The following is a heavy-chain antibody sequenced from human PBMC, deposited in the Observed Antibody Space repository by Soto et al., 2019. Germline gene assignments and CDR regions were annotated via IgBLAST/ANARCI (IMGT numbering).Heavy chain of an antibody. Sequence: GGSLRLSCATSAFTYSDYAMTWFRRAPGKGLEWVSVIYSGGSTYYADSVKGRFTSSRDNSKNTLYLQMNSLRAEDTAVYYCGRDSSEATLNWFGTWGQGSPVTVPS. CDR1: AFTYSDYA. J-gene: IGHJ5*02. CDR2: IYSGGST. V-gene: IGHV3-66*01. CDR3: GRDSSEATLNWFGT. D-gene: IGHD6-6*01.